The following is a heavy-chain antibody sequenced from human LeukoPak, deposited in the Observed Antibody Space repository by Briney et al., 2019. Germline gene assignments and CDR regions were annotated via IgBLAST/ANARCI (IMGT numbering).Heavy chain of an antibody. CDR3: ASGTGDDYRPPLYYYYYGMDV. Sequence: ASVKVSCKASGYTFTSYDINWVRQATGQGLEWMGWMNPNSGNTGYAQEFQGRVTMTRNTSISTAYMELSSLRSEDTAVYYCASGTGDDYRPPLYYYYYGMDVWGQGTTVTVSS. CDR2: MNPNSGNT. J-gene: IGHJ6*02. CDR1: GYTFTSYD. V-gene: IGHV1-8*01. D-gene: IGHD5-24*01.